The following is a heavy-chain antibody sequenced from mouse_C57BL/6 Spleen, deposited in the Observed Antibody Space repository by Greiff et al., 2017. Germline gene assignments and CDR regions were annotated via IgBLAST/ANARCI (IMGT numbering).Heavy chain of an antibody. J-gene: IGHJ1*03. CDR2: INPSSGYT. D-gene: IGHD1-1*01. CDR1: GYTFTSYW. CDR3: ARSTTVVADWYFDV. Sequence: QVQLQQSGAELAKPGASVKLSCKASGYTFTSYWMHWVKQRPGQGLEWIGYINPSSGYTKYNQKFKDQATLTADKSSSTAYMQLSCLTYEDSAVYYCARSTTVVADWYFDVWGTGTTVTVSS. V-gene: IGHV1-7*01.